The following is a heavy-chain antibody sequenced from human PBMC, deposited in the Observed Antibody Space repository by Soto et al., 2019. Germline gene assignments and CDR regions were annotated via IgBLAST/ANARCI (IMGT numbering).Heavy chain of an antibody. CDR3: ARRVIGSSRAFDI. CDR1: GGTFSSYA. D-gene: IGHD3-10*01. CDR2: IIPIFGTA. V-gene: IGHV1-69*06. Sequence: ASVKVSCKASGGTFSSYAISWVRQAPGQGLEWMGGIIPIFGTANYAQKFQGRVTITADKSTSTAYMELSSLRSEDTAVYYCARRVIGSSRAFDIWGQGTMVTVSS. J-gene: IGHJ3*02.